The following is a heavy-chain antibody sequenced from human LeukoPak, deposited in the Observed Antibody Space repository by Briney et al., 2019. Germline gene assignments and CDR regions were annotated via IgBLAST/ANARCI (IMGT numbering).Heavy chain of an antibody. D-gene: IGHD3-10*01. CDR3: ARDTGIQTYYYGSGTSSVFDY. Sequence: ASVKVSCKASGYTFTGYYMHWVRQAPGQGLEWMGWINPNSGGTNYAQKFQGRVTMTRDTSISTAYMELSGLRSDDTALYYCARDTGIQTYYYGSGTSSVFDYWGQGTLVTVSS. CDR1: GYTFTGYY. V-gene: IGHV1-2*02. CDR2: INPNSGGT. J-gene: IGHJ4*02.